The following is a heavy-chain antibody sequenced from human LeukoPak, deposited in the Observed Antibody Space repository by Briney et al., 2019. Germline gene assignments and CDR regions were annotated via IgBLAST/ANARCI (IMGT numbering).Heavy chain of an antibody. J-gene: IGHJ6*03. CDR3: ARHFRRDYPDSGSSQYFHYIDV. CDR2: IYATGNT. Sequence: PSETLSLTCAVSGGSMSDHYWSWIRQTPGTTLEWIGYIYATGNTNYSPSLKGRATISLDTSKNHFSLRLRSVTAADTALYYCARHFRRDYPDSGSSQYFHYIDVWGKGTTVVVSS. D-gene: IGHD3-10*01. CDR1: GGSMSDHY. V-gene: IGHV4-4*09.